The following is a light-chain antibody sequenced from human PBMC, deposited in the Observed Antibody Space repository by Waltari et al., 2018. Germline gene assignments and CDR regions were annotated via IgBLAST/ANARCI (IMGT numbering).Light chain of an antibody. CDR3: QQYGSSPYS. CDR1: QTLNNNY. Sequence: ETVLTQSPGTLSLSAGERATLSCMASQTLNNNYLAWYQQKPGQSPGLLIFAASKRATGVPDRFSGSGSGTDFTLTISMLEPEDFARYYCQQYGSSPYSFGQGARVDFK. V-gene: IGKV3-20*01. CDR2: AAS. J-gene: IGKJ2*01.